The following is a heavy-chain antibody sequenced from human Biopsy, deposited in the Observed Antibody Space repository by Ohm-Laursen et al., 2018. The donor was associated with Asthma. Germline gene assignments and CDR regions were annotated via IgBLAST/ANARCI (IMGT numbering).Heavy chain of an antibody. J-gene: IGHJ6*02. D-gene: IGHD3-3*01. Sequence: SLRLPCAASGFTFSSYGMYWVRQAPGKGLEWVAVISYDGSNKYYADSVKGRFTISRDNSKNTLYLQMNSLRAEDTAVYYCAKDTEGRYDFWSGLSYNYYGMDVWGQGTTVTVSS. CDR2: ISYDGSNK. CDR3: AKDTEGRYDFWSGLSYNYYGMDV. V-gene: IGHV3-30*18. CDR1: GFTFSSYG.